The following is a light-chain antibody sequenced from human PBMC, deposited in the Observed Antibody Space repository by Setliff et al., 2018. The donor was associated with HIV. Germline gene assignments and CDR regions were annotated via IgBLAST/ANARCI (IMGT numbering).Light chain of an antibody. CDR1: SSDVGAYNY. Sequence: QSVLPQPASVSGSPGQSITISCSVTSSDVGAYNYVSWYQQHPGKAPKLMIYDVSNRPSGVSNRFSGSKSGNTASLTISGLQAEDEADYYCSSYTSSYTFVFGTGTKVTVL. CDR2: DVS. V-gene: IGLV2-14*03. J-gene: IGLJ1*01. CDR3: SSYTSSYTFV.